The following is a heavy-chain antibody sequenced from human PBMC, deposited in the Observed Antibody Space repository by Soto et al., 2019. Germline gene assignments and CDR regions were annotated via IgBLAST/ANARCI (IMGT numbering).Heavy chain of an antibody. CDR2: IFYSGST. D-gene: IGHD3-16*01. J-gene: IGHJ3*02. Sequence: SGTLSLTCPVSGCAIVDLYWSWLRPPPGEGLEGIGFIFYSGSTNYNPSLKSRVTISVDMAKNQFSLKLSSVTAADTAVYYCATYHPWNAYDPSPEDAVDSWGQGTMVTFSS. CDR1: GCAIVDLY. CDR3: ATYHPWNAYDPSPEDAVDS. V-gene: IGHV4-59*11.